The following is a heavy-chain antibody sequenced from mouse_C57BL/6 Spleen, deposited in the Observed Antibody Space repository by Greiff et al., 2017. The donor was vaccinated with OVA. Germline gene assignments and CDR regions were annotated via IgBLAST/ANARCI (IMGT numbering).Heavy chain of an antibody. CDR2: IYPGAGGT. V-gene: IGHV1-80*01. J-gene: IGHJ2*01. D-gene: IGHD2-4*01. Sequence: VQLQQSGAELVKPGASVKISCKASGYAFSSYWMNWVKQRPGKGLEWIGQIYPGAGGTNYNGKFKGKATLTADKSSSTAYMQLSSLTSEDSAVDFCARERAYDYDVPFAYWGQGTTLTVSS. CDR3: ARERAYDYDVPFAY. CDR1: GYAFSSYW.